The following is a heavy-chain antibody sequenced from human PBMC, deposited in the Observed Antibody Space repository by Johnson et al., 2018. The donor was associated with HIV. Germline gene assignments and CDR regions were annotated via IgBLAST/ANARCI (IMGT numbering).Heavy chain of an antibody. CDR3: TTDQVGRNYGGKYHI. Sequence: VQLVESGGGLIQPGGSLRLSCAASGFTVSSNYMSWVRQAPGKGLEWVAVIYSGGSPFSEDSVKGRFTISRDNSKNTLYPQMTSLKSEDTAVYYCTTDQVGRNYGGKYHIWGQGTMVTVSS. J-gene: IGHJ3*02. V-gene: IGHV3-53*01. CDR2: IYSGGSP. CDR1: GFTVSSNY. D-gene: IGHD1-7*01.